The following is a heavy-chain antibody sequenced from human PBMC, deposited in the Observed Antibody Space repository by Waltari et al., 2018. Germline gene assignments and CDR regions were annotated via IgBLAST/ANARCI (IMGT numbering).Heavy chain of an antibody. CDR3: ARDNGGGYWYFDI. V-gene: IGHV3-74*01. J-gene: IGHJ2*01. Sequence: EVQLVESGGGLVQSGGSLRLPCAGSGFTFGLYWMPWVRQLPGKGLVWVSRINYDGSITDYADSVKGRFTVSRDNAENTVYLQMDSLRVEDTADYYCARDNGGGYWYFDIWGRGALVTVSS. D-gene: IGHD7-27*01. CDR2: INYDGSIT. CDR1: GFTFGLYW.